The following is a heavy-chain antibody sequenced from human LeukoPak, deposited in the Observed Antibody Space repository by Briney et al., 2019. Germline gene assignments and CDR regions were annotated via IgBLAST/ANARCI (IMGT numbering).Heavy chain of an antibody. V-gene: IGHV3-23*01. J-gene: IGHJ6*03. CDR1: GFTLSSYE. CDR3: AREALETPIVVVVYYYYYYMDV. Sequence: GGSLRLSCTVSGFTLSSYEMSWIRQAPGKGLEWVSSIDYDGGSGHYADSVKGRFTISRDNSNNTLFLHLNSLRGEDTAVYYCAREALETPIVVVVYYYYYYMDVWGKGTTVTISS. CDR2: IDYDGGSG. D-gene: IGHD2-15*01.